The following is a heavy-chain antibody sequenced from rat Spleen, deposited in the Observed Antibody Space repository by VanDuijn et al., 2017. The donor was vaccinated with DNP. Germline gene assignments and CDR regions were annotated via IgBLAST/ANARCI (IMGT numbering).Heavy chain of an antibody. CDR1: GFTFNNFP. Sequence: EVQLVESGGGLVQPGRSMKLSCAASGFTFNNFPLAWVRQAPTKGLEWVATIGVSGGSTYSRDSVKGRFTGSRDDAKTTLYLQMNDLRSEDTATYYCTRTDGSYGFDFWGQGVMVTVSS. D-gene: IGHD1-12*02. CDR2: IGVSGGST. V-gene: IGHV5-46*01. J-gene: IGHJ2*01. CDR3: TRTDGSYGFDF.